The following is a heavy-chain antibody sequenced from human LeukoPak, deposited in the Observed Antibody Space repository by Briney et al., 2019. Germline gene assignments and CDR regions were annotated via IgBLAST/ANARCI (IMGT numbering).Heavy chain of an antibody. Sequence: GGSLRLSCAASGFTFSAYSMTWVRQAPGKGLECVAFISSSSSQIHYADSVKGRFTISRDNAKDSVYLQMISLRVEDTAVYYCARGEYSSGHDYWGQGTLVTVSS. D-gene: IGHD6-19*01. CDR1: GFTFSAYS. CDR2: ISSSSSQI. V-gene: IGHV3-21*01. J-gene: IGHJ4*02. CDR3: ARGEYSSGHDY.